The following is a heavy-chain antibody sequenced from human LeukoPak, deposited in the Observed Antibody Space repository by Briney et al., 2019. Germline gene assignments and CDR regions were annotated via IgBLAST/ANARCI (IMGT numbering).Heavy chain of an antibody. Sequence: SVKVSCKASGGTFIRYAISWVRQAPGQGLEGRGRMIPIFGRANYAQKFQGRVTITTDESTRTDYMEVRRLRDGDTAVYYCAGENSTNGVCRFDYWGQGTLVTVSS. D-gene: IGHD2-8*01. CDR3: AGENSTNGVCRFDY. CDR2: MIPIFGRA. J-gene: IGHJ4*02. V-gene: IGHV1-69*05. CDR1: GGTFIRYA.